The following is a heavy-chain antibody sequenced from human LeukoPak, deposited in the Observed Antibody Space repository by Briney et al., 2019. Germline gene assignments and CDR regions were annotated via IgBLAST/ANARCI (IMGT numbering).Heavy chain of an antibody. CDR3: AKDRGGGSQLGDAFDV. D-gene: IGHD2-15*01. CDR1: EFTFPMYW. Sequence: PGGSLRLSCAASEFTFPMYWMTWVRQAPGKGLEWVADIKQDGSEKYYVDSVKGRFTISRDNAKNSLYLQMNSLRPEDTALYYCAKDRGGGSQLGDAFDVWGQGTMVSVSS. CDR2: IKQDGSEK. V-gene: IGHV3-7*03. J-gene: IGHJ3*01.